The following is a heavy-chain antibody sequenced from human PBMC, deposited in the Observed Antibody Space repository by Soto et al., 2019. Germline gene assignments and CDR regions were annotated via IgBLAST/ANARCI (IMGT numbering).Heavy chain of an antibody. CDR3: AGRPEIHPR. V-gene: IGHV4-4*02. CDR2: IHRDGVT. Sequence: QVHLQESGPGLGKPSETLSLTCAISGGSTSSSDWWTWVRQPPGEGLEWIGEIHRDGVTNYNSSLKSRLTISLDHSRNQFSLSLTSVTAADAAVYFCAGRPEIHPRWGQGILVPVSS. J-gene: IGHJ4*02. D-gene: IGHD1-26*01. CDR1: GGSTSSSDW.